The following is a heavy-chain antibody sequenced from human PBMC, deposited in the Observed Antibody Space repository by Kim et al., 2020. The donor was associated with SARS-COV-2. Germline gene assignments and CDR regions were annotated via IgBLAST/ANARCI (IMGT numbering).Heavy chain of an antibody. CDR2: INHSGST. CDR3: ARVGYSSSWIDAFDI. CDR1: GGSFSGYY. Sequence: SETLSLTCAVSGGSFSGYYWSWIRQPPGKGLEWIGEINHSGSTNSNPSLKSRVTISVDTSKNQFSLKLSSVTAADTAVYYCARVGYSSSWIDAFDIWGQGTMVTVSS. D-gene: IGHD6-13*01. V-gene: IGHV4-34*01. J-gene: IGHJ3*02.